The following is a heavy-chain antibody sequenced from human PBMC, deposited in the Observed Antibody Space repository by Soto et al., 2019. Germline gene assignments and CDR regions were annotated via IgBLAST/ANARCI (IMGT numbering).Heavy chain of an antibody. CDR1: GFTFRSYA. CDR2: IAYDGSNK. Sequence: QVQLVESGGGVVQPGRSLRLSCAASGFTFRSYAMHWVRQAPGKGLECVAVIAYDGSNKFYRDYVRGRFTISRDNSENTLYLQINSLRYEDTAVHYCARGDREDIAVVIGVRPGEYGVDVWGQGTTVTVSS. CDR3: ARGDREDIAVVIGVRPGEYGVDV. J-gene: IGHJ6*02. D-gene: IGHD2-15*01. V-gene: IGHV3-30-3*01.